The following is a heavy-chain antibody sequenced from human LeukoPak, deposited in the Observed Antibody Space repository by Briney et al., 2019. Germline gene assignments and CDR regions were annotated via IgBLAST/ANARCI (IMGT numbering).Heavy chain of an antibody. D-gene: IGHD3-16*01. V-gene: IGHV1-2*02. Sequence: ASVKVSCKASGYSVTAYYIQWVRQAPGQGLEWMGWINPDSGATNYAQKFQGRVTMTRDTSINTVYMELSSLKSEDTAVYYCASQYYDSAGNPTFDYWGQGTLVSVSP. CDR2: INPDSGAT. CDR3: ASQYYDSAGNPTFDY. J-gene: IGHJ4*02. CDR1: GYSVTAYY.